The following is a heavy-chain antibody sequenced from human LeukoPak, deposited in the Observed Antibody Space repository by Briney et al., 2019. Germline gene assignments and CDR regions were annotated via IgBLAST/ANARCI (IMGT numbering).Heavy chain of an antibody. D-gene: IGHD6-13*01. J-gene: IGHJ4*02. CDR2: ISISGDTT. CDR3: ARDHRGAVGTRPFDC. CDR1: GFTFSSHA. Sequence: SGGSLRLSCVASGFTFSSHAMTWVRQAPGKGLEWVSAISISGDTTYYADAVKGRFTISRDNSKNTVYLQMNSLRAEDTAIYYCARDHRGAVGTRPFDCWGQGTLVTVSS. V-gene: IGHV3-23*01.